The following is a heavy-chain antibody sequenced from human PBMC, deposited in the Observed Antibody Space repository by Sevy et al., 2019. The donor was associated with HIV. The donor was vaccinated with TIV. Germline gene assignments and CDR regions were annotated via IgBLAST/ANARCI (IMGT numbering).Heavy chain of an antibody. J-gene: IGHJ4*02. Sequence: GGSLRLSCAASGFTFSRYWMSWVRQAPGKGLEWEANIKQDGSEKYYVDSVKGRFTISRDNAKNSLYLQMNSLRAVDTAVYYCAIVNDDSSGYRFDYWGQGTLVTVSS. CDR1: GFTFSRYW. CDR2: IKQDGSEK. D-gene: IGHD3-22*01. V-gene: IGHV3-7*01. CDR3: AIVNDDSSGYRFDY.